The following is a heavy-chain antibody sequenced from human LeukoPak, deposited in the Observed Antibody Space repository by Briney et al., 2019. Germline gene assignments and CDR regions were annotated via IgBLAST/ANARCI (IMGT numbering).Heavy chain of an antibody. J-gene: IGHJ4*02. D-gene: IGHD3-10*01. CDR3: ARVPKGSGYFDY. Sequence: SETLSLTCTVSGGSISSYYWSWIRQPPGKGLEWIGYIYYMGNTNYKPSLQTRVTISVDTSKNQCSLKLSSVTAADTAVYYCARVPKGSGYFDYWGQGTLVTVSS. CDR1: GGSISSYY. V-gene: IGHV4-59*01. CDR2: IYYMGNT.